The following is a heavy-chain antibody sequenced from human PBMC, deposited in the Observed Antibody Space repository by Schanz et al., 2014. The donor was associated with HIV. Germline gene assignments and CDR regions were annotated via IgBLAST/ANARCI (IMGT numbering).Heavy chain of an antibody. D-gene: IGHD6-19*01. V-gene: IGHV3-33*01. J-gene: IGHJ3*02. Sequence: QVQLVESGGGVVQPGRSLRLSCAASGFTFSNYGMHWVRQAPGKGLEWVAVIWYDGSNKYYADSVKGRFTISRDNSKNTLYLQMNSLRDDDTAIYYCARSPDWAGTDAFDIWGQGTMVTVSS. CDR2: IWYDGSNK. CDR3: ARSPDWAGTDAFDI. CDR1: GFTFSNYG.